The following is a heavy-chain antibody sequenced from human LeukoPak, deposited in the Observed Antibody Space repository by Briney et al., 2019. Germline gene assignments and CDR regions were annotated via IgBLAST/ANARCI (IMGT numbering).Heavy chain of an antibody. V-gene: IGHV3-33*07. D-gene: IGHD3-10*01. CDR3: VRGPYGSGSYR. Sequence: GGSLRLSCAASGFTVSRNYMTWVRQAPGKGLEWVASIWYDGSNKYYADSVKGRFTISRDNSKNTPSLQMNSLRAEDTAVYYCVRGPYGSGSYRWGQGTLVTVSA. CDR2: IWYDGSNK. CDR1: GFTVSRNY. J-gene: IGHJ4*02.